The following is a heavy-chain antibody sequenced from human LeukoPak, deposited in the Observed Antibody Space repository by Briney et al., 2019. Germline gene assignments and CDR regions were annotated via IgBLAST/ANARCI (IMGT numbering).Heavy chain of an antibody. CDR2: IYSGGST. D-gene: IGHD2-2*01. V-gene: IGHV3-66*01. J-gene: IGHJ5*02. CDR3: AKTSPDIVVVPAASMFDP. CDR1: GFTVSSNY. Sequence: GGSLRLSCAASGFTVSSNYMSWVRQAPGKGLEWVSVIYSGGSTYYADSVKGRFTISRDNSKNTLYLQMNSLRAEDTAVYYCAKTSPDIVVVPAASMFDPWGQGTLVTVSS.